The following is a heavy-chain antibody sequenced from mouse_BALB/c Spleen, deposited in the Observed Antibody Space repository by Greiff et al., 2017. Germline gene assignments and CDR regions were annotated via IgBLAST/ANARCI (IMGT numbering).Heavy chain of an antibody. CDR3: ARLAGNAMDY. J-gene: IGHJ4*01. CDR1: GYAFTNYL. V-gene: IGHV1-54*01. CDR2: INPGSGGT. Sequence: QVQLQQSGAELVRPGTSVKVSYKASGYAFTNYLIEWVKQRPGQGLEWIGVINPGSGGTNYNEKFKGKATLTADKSSSTAYMQLSSLTSDDSAVYFCARLAGNAMDYWGQGTSVTVSS. D-gene: IGHD4-1*01.